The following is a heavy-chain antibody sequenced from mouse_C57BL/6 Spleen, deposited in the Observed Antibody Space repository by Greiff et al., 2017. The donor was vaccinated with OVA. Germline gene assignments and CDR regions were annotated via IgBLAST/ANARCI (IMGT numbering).Heavy chain of an antibody. CDR1: GFTFSDYG. D-gene: IGHD1-1*01. Sequence: EVKLVESGGGLVKPGGSLKLSCAASGFTFSDYGMHWVRQAPEKGLEWVAYISSGSSTIYYADTVKGRFTISRDNAKNTLFLQMTSLRSEDTAMYYCARIYYYGSSPFFDYWGQGTTLTVSS. V-gene: IGHV5-17*01. J-gene: IGHJ2*01. CDR2: ISSGSSTI. CDR3: ARIYYYGSSPFFDY.